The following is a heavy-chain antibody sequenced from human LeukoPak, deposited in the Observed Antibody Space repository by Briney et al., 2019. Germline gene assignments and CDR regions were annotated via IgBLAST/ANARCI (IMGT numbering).Heavy chain of an antibody. Sequence: GGSLRLSCAASGFTFSSYSMNWVRQAPGKGLEWVSSISSSSKYIYYADSVKGRFTISRDNAENSLYLQMNSLRAEDTAVYYCARAPTSEQQLQFDYWGQGILVTVSS. J-gene: IGHJ4*02. CDR1: GFTFSSYS. CDR3: ARAPTSEQQLQFDY. CDR2: ISSSSKYI. V-gene: IGHV3-21*01. D-gene: IGHD6-13*01.